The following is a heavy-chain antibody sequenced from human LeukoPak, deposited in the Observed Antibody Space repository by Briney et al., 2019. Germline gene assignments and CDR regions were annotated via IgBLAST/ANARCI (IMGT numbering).Heavy chain of an antibody. CDR3: ARCGYDFWSGYCYYMDV. V-gene: IGHV4-38-2*02. CDR1: GYSISSGYY. CDR2: IYHSGST. Sequence: SETLSLTCTVSGYSISSGYYWGWIRQPPGKGLEWIGSIYHSGSTYYNPSLKSRVTISVDTSKNRFSLKLSSVTAADTAVYYCARCGYDFWSGYCYYMDVWGKGTTVTVSS. J-gene: IGHJ6*03. D-gene: IGHD3-3*01.